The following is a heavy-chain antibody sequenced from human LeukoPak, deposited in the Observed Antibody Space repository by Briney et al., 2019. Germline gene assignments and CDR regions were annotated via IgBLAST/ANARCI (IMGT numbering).Heavy chain of an antibody. J-gene: IGHJ4*02. CDR3: AREGPYCTNGVCYGYYFDY. Sequence: ASVKVSGKASGYTFTGYYMLWVRQAPGQGLEWMGWINPNSGGTNYAQKFQGWVTMTRDTSISTAYMELSRLRSDDTAVYYCAREGPYCTNGVCYGYYFDYWGQGTLVTVSS. CDR2: INPNSGGT. CDR1: GYTFTGYY. V-gene: IGHV1-2*04. D-gene: IGHD2-8*01.